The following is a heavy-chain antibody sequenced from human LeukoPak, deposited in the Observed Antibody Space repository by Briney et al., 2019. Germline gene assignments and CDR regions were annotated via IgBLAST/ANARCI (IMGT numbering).Heavy chain of an antibody. D-gene: IGHD4-17*01. J-gene: IGHJ4*02. CDR1: GGTFSRYA. CDR3: ARAHGRGDYADLLPLDY. CDR2: IIPIFATA. V-gene: IGHV1-69*13. Sequence: SVKVSCKASGGTFSRYAISWVRQAPGQGLEWMGGIIPIFATANYAQKFQGRVTITADESTSTAYMELSSLRSEDTAVYYCARAHGRGDYADLLPLDYWGQGTLVTVSS.